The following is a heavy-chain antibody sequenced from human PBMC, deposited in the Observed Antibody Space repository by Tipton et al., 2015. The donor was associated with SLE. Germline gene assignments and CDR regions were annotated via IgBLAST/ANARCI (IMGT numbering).Heavy chain of an antibody. CDR3: TTGRRYLQCDD. J-gene: IGHJ4*02. Sequence: GSLRLSCAAPGFTFSSYAMGWVRQFPGKGLEWVGRIKSKTDGGTTDYAAPVKGRFTISRDDSLHTVYLEMNSLKSEDTAVYYCTTGRRYLQCDDWGQGTLVTAS. V-gene: IGHV3-15*01. CDR1: GFTFSSYA. CDR2: IKSKTDGGTT. D-gene: IGHD4-11*01.